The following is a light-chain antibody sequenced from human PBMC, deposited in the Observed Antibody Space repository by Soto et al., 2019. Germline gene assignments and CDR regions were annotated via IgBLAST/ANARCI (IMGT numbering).Light chain of an antibody. CDR3: QQRYNWPIT. CDR2: ADS. J-gene: IGKJ5*01. Sequence: DIVLTQSPATLSFSPGETATLSCRASQSVSGYIGWYQQKPGQAPRLLIYADSNRATGIPARFSGSGSGTDFTLTISSLEPEDVSVYYCQQRYNWPITLVQGTRLEI. V-gene: IGKV3-11*01. CDR1: QSVSGY.